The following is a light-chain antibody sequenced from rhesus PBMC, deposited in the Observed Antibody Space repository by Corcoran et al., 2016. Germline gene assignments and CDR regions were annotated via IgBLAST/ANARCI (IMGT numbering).Light chain of an antibody. J-gene: IGKJ3*01. CDR2: AAS. CDR1: QGISTY. CDR3: LQHNSTPFT. V-gene: IGKV1-43*01. Sequence: DIQMTQSPSSLSASAGDTVTITCRASQGISTYLNWYQQKPGKAPKRLIYAASSLESGVPSRFSGRGSGTEFTLTISSLQPEDFATYYCLQHNSTPFTFGPGTKLDIK.